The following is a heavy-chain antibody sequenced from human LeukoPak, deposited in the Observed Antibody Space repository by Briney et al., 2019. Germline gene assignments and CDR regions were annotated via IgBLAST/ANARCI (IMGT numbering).Heavy chain of an antibody. D-gene: IGHD1-26*01. J-gene: IGHJ3*01. Sequence: PGGSLRLSCEASDFIVTRYRMSWVRLAPGRGLEWVSFIIGVATPKYTDSVKGRFTISVDNAKNSVYLQMNSLRDEDTAVYYCARDGVGASQDDVFDVWGQGTMVTVSS. CDR1: DFIVTRYR. CDR2: IIGVATP. V-gene: IGHV3-48*02. CDR3: ARDGVGASQDDVFDV.